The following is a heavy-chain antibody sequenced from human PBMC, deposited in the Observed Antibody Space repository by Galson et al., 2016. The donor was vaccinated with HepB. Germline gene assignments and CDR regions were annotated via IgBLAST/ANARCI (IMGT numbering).Heavy chain of an antibody. CDR2: LNPDGSEK. CDR1: GFTFSNYW. V-gene: IGHV3-7*03. J-gene: IGHJ4*02. D-gene: IGHD2-21*01. CDR3: ARDFAHSSDDY. Sequence: SLRLSCAASGFTFSNYWISWFRQAPGKGLEWVANLNPDGSEKYYVDSVKGRFSISRDNARNSLYLQMNSLRAEDTAVYYCARDFAHSSDDYWGQGTLVTVSS.